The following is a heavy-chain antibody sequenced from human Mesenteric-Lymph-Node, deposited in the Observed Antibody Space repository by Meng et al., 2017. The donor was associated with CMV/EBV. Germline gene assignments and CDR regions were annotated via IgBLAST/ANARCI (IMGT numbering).Heavy chain of an antibody. CDR3: AREDYYDSSGLYYFDY. V-gene: IGHV1-2*02. D-gene: IGHD3-22*01. CDR2: INAESGET. J-gene: IGHJ4*02. CDR1: GYTFTGYY. Sequence: ASVKVSCKASGYTFTGYYLHWVRQAPGQGPEWLGWINAESGETDYAQTFQGRITMTRDTSISTAYMELSSLRSDDTAVYYCAREDYYDSSGLYYFDYWGQGTLVTVSS.